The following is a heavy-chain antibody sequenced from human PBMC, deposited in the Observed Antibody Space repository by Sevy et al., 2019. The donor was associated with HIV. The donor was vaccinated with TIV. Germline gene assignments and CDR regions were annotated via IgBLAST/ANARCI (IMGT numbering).Heavy chain of an antibody. D-gene: IGHD3-9*01. V-gene: IGHV4-39*01. Sequence: SETLSLTCTVSDGSISSSPYYWGWIRQPHEKGLEWIGSVYYSGSTYYNPSLKSRVTISVDTSKNRFSLKLSSVPAADTAVYYCVRKVGQLRFFDWSPGYFDYWGQGTLVTVSS. J-gene: IGHJ4*02. CDR1: DGSISSSPYY. CDR3: VRKVGQLRFFDWSPGYFDY. CDR2: VYYSGST.